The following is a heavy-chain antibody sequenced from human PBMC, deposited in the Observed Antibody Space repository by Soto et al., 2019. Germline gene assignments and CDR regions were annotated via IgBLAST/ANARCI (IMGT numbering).Heavy chain of an antibody. V-gene: IGHV6-1*01. CDR1: GDSVSRNIAA. Sequence: SQTLSLTCAISGDSVSRNIAAWNWIRQSPWRGLEWLGRTYYRSKWYKDYAVWVKSRITINPDTSKNQFSLQPNAVTPEDTAVYYCAKDRAVAGHEGTSSGMDVWGQGTTVTVSS. J-gene: IGHJ6*02. CDR3: AKDRAVAGHEGTSSGMDV. CDR2: TYYRSKWYK. D-gene: IGHD6-19*01.